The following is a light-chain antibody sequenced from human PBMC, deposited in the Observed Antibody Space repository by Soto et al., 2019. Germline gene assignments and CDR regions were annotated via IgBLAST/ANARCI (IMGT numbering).Light chain of an antibody. CDR1: QSVSNSY. Sequence: EIVLTQSPGILSLSPGERATLSCRASQSVSNSYLAWYQQKPGQAPRLLMYAASNRATGIPDRFRGSGSGTDFTLTISRLEPEDYAVYYCQQFPTWTFGQGTKVEIK. CDR2: AAS. V-gene: IGKV3-20*01. J-gene: IGKJ1*01. CDR3: QQFPTWT.